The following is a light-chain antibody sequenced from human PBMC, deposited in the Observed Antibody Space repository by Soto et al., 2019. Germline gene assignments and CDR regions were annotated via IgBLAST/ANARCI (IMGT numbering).Light chain of an antibody. CDR2: DAS. CDR3: QQSSNWPLT. V-gene: IGKV3-11*01. Sequence: EIVLTQSPATLSLSPGERATLSCRGGQSVHTYLAWYQQKPGQAPRLLIFDASNRATDIPARFSGSGSGTDFTLTISSLEPEDFAVYYCQQSSNWPLTFGGGTKVEIK. J-gene: IGKJ4*01. CDR1: QSVHTY.